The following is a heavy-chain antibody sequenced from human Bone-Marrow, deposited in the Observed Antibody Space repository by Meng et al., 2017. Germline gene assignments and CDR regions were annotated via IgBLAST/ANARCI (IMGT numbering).Heavy chain of an antibody. Sequence: EGQLVGSGGGLVKPGGSLRLAGAASGFSVSSYAMSWVRHTPGKGLEWVAALSGGGFTTYYADSVKGRFTISRHNFKNTLYLQMNSLRAEDTALYYCAKYSYGLGDYFDYWGQGALVTVSS. J-gene: IGHJ4*02. CDR2: LSGGGFTT. CDR3: AKYSYGLGDYFDY. D-gene: IGHD5-18*01. CDR1: GFSVSSYA. V-gene: IGHV3-23*04.